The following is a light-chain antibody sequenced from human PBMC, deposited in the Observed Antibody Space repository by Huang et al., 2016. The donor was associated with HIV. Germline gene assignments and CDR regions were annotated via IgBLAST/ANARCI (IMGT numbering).Light chain of an antibody. J-gene: IGKJ2*01. CDR2: DAS. CDR1: HDINRY. CDR3: QQYDNLVRYT. V-gene: IGKV1-33*01. Sequence: DIQMTQSPSSLSASVGDRVTITCQASHDINRYLNWYQQKPGKAPKLLIYDASNLETRVPSRCSGSGSGTHFTFTISSLQPEDIATYYCQQYDNLVRYTFGQGTKLEIK.